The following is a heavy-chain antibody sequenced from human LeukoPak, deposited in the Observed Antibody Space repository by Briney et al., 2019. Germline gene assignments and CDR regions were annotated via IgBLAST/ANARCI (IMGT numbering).Heavy chain of an antibody. V-gene: IGHV1-18*01. CDR2: ISAYNGNT. CDR1: GYTFTSFG. D-gene: IGHD2/OR15-2a*01. CDR3: VRDLGSRSLIIFFDY. Sequence: GASVKVSCKASGYTFTSFGISWVRQAPGQGPEWMGWISAYNGNTNYAQKLQGRVTMTTDTSTSTAYMELRSLRSDDTAVYYCVRDLGSRSLIIFFDYWGQGTLVTVSS. J-gene: IGHJ4*02.